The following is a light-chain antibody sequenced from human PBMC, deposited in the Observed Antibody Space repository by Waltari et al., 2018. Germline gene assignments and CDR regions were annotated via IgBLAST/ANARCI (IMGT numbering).Light chain of an antibody. Sequence: DIVMTQSPDSLAVSLGARATINCKSSQSVFDSSNNKNSLAWYQKKPGQPPELLIYWASTRESGVPDRFSGSGPGTDFTLTISSLQAADVAIYYCQQYYTTPFTFGPGTKVDI. J-gene: IGKJ3*01. CDR3: QQYYTTPFT. CDR1: QSVFDSSNNKNS. V-gene: IGKV4-1*01. CDR2: WAS.